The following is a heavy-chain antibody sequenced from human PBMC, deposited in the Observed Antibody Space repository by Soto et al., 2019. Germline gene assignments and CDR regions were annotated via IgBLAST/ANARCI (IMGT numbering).Heavy chain of an antibody. CDR3: ACGRARYYGGNGGRYYNGLDV. CDR2: INHSGST. V-gene: IGHV4-34*01. Sequence: SETLSLTCAVYGGSFSGYYWSWIRQPPGKGLEWIGEINHSGSTNYNPSLKSRVTISVDTSKNQFSLKLSSVTAADTAVYYCACGRARYYGGNGGRYYNGLDVWGQGTTVTVSS. D-gene: IGHD4-17*01. J-gene: IGHJ6*02. CDR1: GGSFSGYY.